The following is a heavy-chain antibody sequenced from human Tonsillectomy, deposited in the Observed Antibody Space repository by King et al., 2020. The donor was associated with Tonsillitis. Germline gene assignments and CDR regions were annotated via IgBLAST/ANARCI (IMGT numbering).Heavy chain of an antibody. J-gene: IGHJ4*02. Sequence: VQLVESGGGLVKPGGSLRLSCAASGFTFSSYSMNWVRQAPGKGLEWVSSISSSSSYIYYADSVKGRFTISRDNAKNSLYLQINSLRAEDTAVYYCATREDYDFWSGYFPRRLDYWGQGTLVTVSS. CDR2: ISSSSSYI. D-gene: IGHD3-3*01. CDR3: ATREDYDFWSGYFPRRLDY. CDR1: GFTFSSYS. V-gene: IGHV3-21*01.